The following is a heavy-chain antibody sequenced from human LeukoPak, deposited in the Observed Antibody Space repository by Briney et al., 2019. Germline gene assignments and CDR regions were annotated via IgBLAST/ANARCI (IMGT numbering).Heavy chain of an antibody. Sequence: AGGSLRLSCAASGFTFSSYWMSWVRQAPGRGLEWVANIGQDGRETYYMDSVKGRFTTSRDNAKNSLYLQMNSLRVEDTAVYYCARDRKTFPGHDAFDIWGQGTMVIVSS. V-gene: IGHV3-7*01. CDR3: ARDRKTFPGHDAFDI. D-gene: IGHD7-27*01. J-gene: IGHJ3*02. CDR1: GFTFSSYW. CDR2: IGQDGRET.